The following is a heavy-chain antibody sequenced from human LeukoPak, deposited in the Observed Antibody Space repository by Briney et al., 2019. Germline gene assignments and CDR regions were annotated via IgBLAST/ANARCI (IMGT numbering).Heavy chain of an antibody. CDR1: GGSISSYY. V-gene: IGHV4-59*12. D-gene: IGHD1-26*01. J-gene: IGHJ4*02. CDR2: IYYSGST. CDR3: ARGDMEGATCDY. Sequence: SETLSLTCTVSGGSISSYYWSWIRQPPGKGLEWIGYIYYSGSTNYNPSLKSRVTISVDTSKNQFSLKLSSVTAADTAVYYCARGDMEGATCDYWGQGTLVTVSS.